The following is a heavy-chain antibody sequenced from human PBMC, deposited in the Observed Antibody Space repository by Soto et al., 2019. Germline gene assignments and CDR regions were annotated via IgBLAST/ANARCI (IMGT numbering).Heavy chain of an antibody. CDR2: INHSGST. V-gene: IGHV4-34*01. CDR3: ARDKITGLFDY. J-gene: IGHJ4*02. CDR1: GRTFSDYY. D-gene: IGHD2-8*02. Sequence: PSESLSRTSADYGRTFSDYYWSWIRQPPGKGLEWIGEINHSGSTNYNPSLKSRVTISVDTSKNQFSLKLTSVTAADTAVYYCARDKITGLFDYWGQGTLVTVS.